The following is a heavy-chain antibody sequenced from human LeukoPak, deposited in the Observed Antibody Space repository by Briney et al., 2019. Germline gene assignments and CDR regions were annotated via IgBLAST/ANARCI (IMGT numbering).Heavy chain of an antibody. V-gene: IGHV3-11*05. Sequence: KSGGSLRLSCAASGFTFNDYYMSWIRQAPGKGLEWVSYISSSSSYTNYADSVKGRFTIYRDNAKTSLYLQMNSLRAEATAVYYCARDSDGGTDYWGQGTLVTVSS. CDR2: ISSSSSYT. D-gene: IGHD4-23*01. CDR1: GFTFNDYY. J-gene: IGHJ4*02. CDR3: ARDSDGGTDY.